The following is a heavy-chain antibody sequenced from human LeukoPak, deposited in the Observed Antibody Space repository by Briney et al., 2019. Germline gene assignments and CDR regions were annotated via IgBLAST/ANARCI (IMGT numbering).Heavy chain of an antibody. J-gene: IGHJ3*02. Sequence: SETLSLTCTVSGGSISSYYWSWIRQPPGKGLEWIGYIYYSGNANYNPSLKSRGTISVDTSRNQFSLKLSSVTDADTGVYYCARLAVFGVVIIPDAFEIWGQGTMVTVSS. CDR3: ARLAVFGVVIIPDAFEI. CDR2: IYYSGNA. V-gene: IGHV4-59*08. D-gene: IGHD3-3*01. CDR1: GGSISSYY.